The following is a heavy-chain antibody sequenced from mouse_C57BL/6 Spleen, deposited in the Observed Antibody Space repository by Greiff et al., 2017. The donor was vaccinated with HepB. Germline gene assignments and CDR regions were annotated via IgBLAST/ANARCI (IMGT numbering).Heavy chain of an antibody. J-gene: IGHJ2*01. CDR1: GYTFTSYW. CDR3: ARDYGNYYYFDY. D-gene: IGHD2-1*01. CDR2: IDPSDSYT. V-gene: IGHV1-59*01. Sequence: QVQLKQPGAELVRPGTSVKLSCKASGYTFTSYWMHWVKQRPGQGLEWIGVIDPSDSYTNYNQKFKGKATLTVDTSSSTAYMQLSSLTSDDSAVYYCARDYGNYYYFDYWGQGTTLTVSS.